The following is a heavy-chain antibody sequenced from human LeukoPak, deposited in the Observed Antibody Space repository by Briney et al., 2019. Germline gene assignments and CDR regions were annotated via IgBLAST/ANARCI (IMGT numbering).Heavy chain of an antibody. CDR1: GYSINRGYY. J-gene: IGHJ4*02. V-gene: IGHV4-38-2*01. CDR2: LYHSGSI. Sequence: KSSETLSLTCAVSGYSINRGYYWGWIRQPPGKGLEWIGSLYHSGSIYYNPSLRSRVTISIDTSKNQFSMKVSSVTAADTAVYFCARTASGFDPFDFWGQGTLVTVSS. CDR3: ARTASGFDPFDF. D-gene: IGHD5-12*01.